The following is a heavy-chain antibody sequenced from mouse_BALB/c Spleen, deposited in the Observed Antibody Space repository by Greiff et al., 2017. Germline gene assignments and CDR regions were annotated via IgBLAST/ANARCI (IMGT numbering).Heavy chain of an antibody. V-gene: IGHV5-6-4*01. D-gene: IGHD1-1*01. CDR1: GFTFSSYT. Sequence: VKLMESGGGLVKPGGSLKLSCAASGFTFSSYTMSWVRQTPEKRLEWVATISSGGSYTYYPDSVKGRFTISRDNAKNTLYLQMSSLKSEDTAMYYCTRSITTVVFDYWGQGTTLTVSS. CDR2: ISSGGSYT. CDR3: TRSITTVVFDY. J-gene: IGHJ2*01.